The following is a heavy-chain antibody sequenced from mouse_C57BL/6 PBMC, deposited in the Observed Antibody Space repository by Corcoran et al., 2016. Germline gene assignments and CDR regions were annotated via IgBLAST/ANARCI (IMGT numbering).Heavy chain of an antibody. V-gene: IGHV1-26*01. CDR2: INPNNGGT. CDR3: ARRGGGLRPYAY. CDR1: GYTFTDYY. Sequence: EVQLQQSGPELVKPGASVKISCKASGYTFTDYYMNWLKQSHGKSLEWIGDINPNNGGTSYNPKYKGKATLTVDKSSSTAYMELRSLTSDDPAAYYCARRGGGLRPYAYWGQGPLIIVSA. J-gene: IGHJ3*01. D-gene: IGHD2-4*01.